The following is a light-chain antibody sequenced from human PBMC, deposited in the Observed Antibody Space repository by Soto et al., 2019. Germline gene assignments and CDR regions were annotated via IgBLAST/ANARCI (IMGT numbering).Light chain of an antibody. CDR3: MQGTHWPTT. CDR1: QSLVHSDGIAY. J-gene: IGKJ5*01. V-gene: IGKV2-30*02. Sequence: VMTQSPLSLPVTLGQPASISCRSNQSLVHSDGIAYFSWFQQRPGRSPRRLIYKVSNRDSGAPARFSGSGSGTDFALKISRVEAEDVGVYYCMQGTHWPTTFGQGTRLEIK. CDR2: KVS.